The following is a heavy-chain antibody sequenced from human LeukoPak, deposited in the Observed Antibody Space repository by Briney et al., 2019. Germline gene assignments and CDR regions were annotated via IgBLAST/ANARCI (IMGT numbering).Heavy chain of an antibody. D-gene: IGHD1-26*01. Sequence: ASVKVSCKASGYTFTGYYIHWLRQAPGQGLEWMGWISVHNGDTNYAQRLRGRVTMTTDTSTRTAYLELRSLRSDDTAVYYCARVKARSGSYSLDYWGQGTLVTVSS. CDR2: ISVHNGDT. J-gene: IGHJ4*02. CDR3: ARVKARSGSYSLDY. CDR1: GYTFTGYY. V-gene: IGHV1-18*04.